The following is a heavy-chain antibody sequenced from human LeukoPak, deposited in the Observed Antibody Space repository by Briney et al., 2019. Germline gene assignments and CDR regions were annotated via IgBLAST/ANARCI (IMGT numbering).Heavy chain of an antibody. V-gene: IGHV3-23*01. CDR1: GFTFSSYA. CDR3: AKSLSNYDSSGYYSPIYYFDY. CDR2: ISGSGGST. D-gene: IGHD3-22*01. Sequence: PGGSLRLSCAASGFTFSSYAMSWVRQAPGKGLEWVSAISGSGGSTYYADSVKGRFTISRDNSKNTLYLQMNSLRAEDTAVYYCAKSLSNYDSSGYYSPIYYFDYWGQGTLVTVSS. J-gene: IGHJ4*02.